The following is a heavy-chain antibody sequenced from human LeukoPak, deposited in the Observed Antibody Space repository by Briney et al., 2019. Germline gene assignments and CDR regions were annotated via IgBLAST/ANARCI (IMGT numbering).Heavy chain of an antibody. Sequence: ASVKVSCKASGYTFTSYYTHWVRQAPGQGLEWMGIINPSGGSTSYAQKFQGRVTMTRDTSTSTVYMELSSLRSEDTAVYYCARDGSITIFGVVNNFDYWGQGTLVTVSS. V-gene: IGHV1-46*01. J-gene: IGHJ4*02. CDR2: INPSGGST. CDR3: ARDGSITIFGVVNNFDY. D-gene: IGHD3-3*01. CDR1: GYTFTSYY.